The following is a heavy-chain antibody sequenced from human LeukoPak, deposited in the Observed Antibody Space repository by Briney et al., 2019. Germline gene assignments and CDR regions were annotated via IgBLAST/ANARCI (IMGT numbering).Heavy chain of an antibody. D-gene: IGHD2-2*01. CDR1: AGSISLYNTYY. V-gene: IGHV4-4*07. CDR3: ARDVVAAVGSFDY. J-gene: IGHJ4*02. Sequence: SETLSLTCTVSAGSISLYNTYYWNWIRQPAGKGLEWIGRIYTSGSTNYSPSLKSRVTMSVDTSKNQFSLKLSSVTAADTAVYYCARDVVAAVGSFDYWGQGAQVTVSS. CDR2: IYTSGST.